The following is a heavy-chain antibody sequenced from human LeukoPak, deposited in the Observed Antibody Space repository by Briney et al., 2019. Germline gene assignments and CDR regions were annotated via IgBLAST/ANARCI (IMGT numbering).Heavy chain of an antibody. CDR3: AKNGQSGFSFDP. V-gene: IGHV4-30-4*01. Sequence: SETLSLTCTVSGGSISSGDYYWSWIRQPPGKGLEWIGYIYYSGSTYYNPSLKSRVTISADSSRNQFSLKLTSVTAADTAVYHCAKNGQSGFSFDPWGQGTLVTVSS. J-gene: IGHJ5*02. CDR2: IYYSGST. D-gene: IGHD1-26*01. CDR1: GGSISSGDYY.